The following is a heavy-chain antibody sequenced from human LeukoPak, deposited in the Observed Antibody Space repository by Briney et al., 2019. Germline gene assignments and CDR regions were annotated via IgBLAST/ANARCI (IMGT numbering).Heavy chain of an antibody. CDR2: ISGSGGST. J-gene: IGHJ4*02. Sequence: TGGSLRLSCVASGFTFSSYSMNWVRQAPGKGLEWVSAISGSGGSTYYADSVKGRFTISRDNSKNTLYLQMNSLRAEDTAVYYCAKEGGGSYDTEYFDYWGQGTLVTVSS. CDR1: GFTFSSYS. V-gene: IGHV3-23*01. CDR3: AKEGGGSYDTEYFDY. D-gene: IGHD1-26*01.